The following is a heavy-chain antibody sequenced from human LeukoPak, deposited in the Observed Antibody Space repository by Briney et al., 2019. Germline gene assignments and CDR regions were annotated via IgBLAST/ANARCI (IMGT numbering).Heavy chain of an antibody. Sequence: GGSLRLSCAASGFSFSSYALNWVRQAPGKGLEWVSGISGSGDVTHYADSVGGRLTTSRDNAKNTLYLQMNSLIVEDTAIHYCTKGATLVPQGDFEYWGQGTLVTVSS. J-gene: IGHJ4*02. D-gene: IGHD2-8*02. CDR2: ISGSGDVT. CDR1: GFSFSSYA. CDR3: TKGATLVPQGDFEY. V-gene: IGHV3-23*01.